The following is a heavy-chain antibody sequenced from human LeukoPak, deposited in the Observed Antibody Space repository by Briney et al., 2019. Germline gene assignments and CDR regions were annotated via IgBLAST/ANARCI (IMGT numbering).Heavy chain of an antibody. V-gene: IGHV4-38-2*02. CDR3: ARGPNYYDTTLPFDY. CDR1: GYSISSGYY. J-gene: IGHJ4*02. Sequence: SETLSLTCTVSGYSISSGYYWGWIRQPPGKGLEWIGSIYHSGSTYYNPSLKSRVTISVDTSKNQFSLKLSSVTAADTAVYYCARGPNYYDTTLPFDYWGQGTLVTVSS. D-gene: IGHD3-22*01. CDR2: IYHSGST.